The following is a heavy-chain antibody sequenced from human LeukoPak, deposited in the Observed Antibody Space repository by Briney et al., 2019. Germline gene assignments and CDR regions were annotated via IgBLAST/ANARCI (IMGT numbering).Heavy chain of an antibody. Sequence: GGSLRLSCAASGFTFDDYTMHWVRQAPGKGLEWVSLISWDGGSTYYADSVKGRFTISRDNSKNSLYLQMNSLRTEDTALYYCGYSSGWYEVWGQGTLVTVSS. CDR1: GFTFDDYT. D-gene: IGHD6-19*01. J-gene: IGHJ4*02. V-gene: IGHV3-43*01. CDR3: GYSSGWYEV. CDR2: ISWDGGST.